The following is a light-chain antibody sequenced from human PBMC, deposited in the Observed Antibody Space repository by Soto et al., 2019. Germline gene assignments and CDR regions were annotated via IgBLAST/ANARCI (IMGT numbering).Light chain of an antibody. CDR2: GAS. CDR3: QQYGMSPRT. V-gene: IGKV3-20*01. J-gene: IGKJ5*01. CDR1: QRVP. Sequence: EIVWTQSPGTLPLSPGERATLSCLASQRVPLGWSQQKPGQAPRLLIFGASHRPTGIRDRFSGSGSGTDFTLTISSLERAEFAVYYCQQYGMSPRTFGQGTRVEIK.